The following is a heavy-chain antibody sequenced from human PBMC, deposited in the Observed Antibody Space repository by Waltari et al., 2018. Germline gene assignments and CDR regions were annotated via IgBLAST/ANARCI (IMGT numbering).Heavy chain of an antibody. Sequence: EVQLVESGGGLVQPGGSLRLSCVASGFTFSMHWMYWVCQGPGKGLVWVERIKNDGRSTDYADSVKGRFTISRDNAKNTLYLQMSSLRAEDTGVYYCVRGGSNGVVRPLDYWGQGTLVTVS. CDR3: VRGGSNGVVRPLDY. CDR2: IKNDGRST. D-gene: IGHD3-3*01. V-gene: IGHV3-74*01. CDR1: GFTFSMHW. J-gene: IGHJ4*02.